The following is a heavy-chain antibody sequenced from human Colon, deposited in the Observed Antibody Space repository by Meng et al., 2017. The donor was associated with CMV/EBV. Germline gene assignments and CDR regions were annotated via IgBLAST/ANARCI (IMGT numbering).Heavy chain of an antibody. CDR2: MNPKSGKT. J-gene: IGHJ4*02. Sequence: ASVKVSCKASGYTFATYDINWVRQAPGQGLEWMGWMNPKSGKTGYAQRFQGRVAMTSNISVNTAYMEPSNLRSEDTAVFYCTRGPFRYWGQGTLVTVSS. D-gene: IGHD3-3*02. CDR1: GYTFATYD. CDR3: TRGPFRY. V-gene: IGHV1-8*02.